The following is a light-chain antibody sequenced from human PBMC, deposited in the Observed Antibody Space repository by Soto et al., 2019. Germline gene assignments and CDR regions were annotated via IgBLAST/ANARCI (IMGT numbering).Light chain of an antibody. V-gene: IGLV2-14*01. CDR1: ISDVGGYNY. Sequence: QSVPTQPASVSGSPGQSITISCTGTISDVGGYNYVSWYQQHPGKAPKLIIYEVSNRPSGVSDRFSGSKSGSTASLTISGLQAEDEADYYCSSYTSISLYVFGGGTKVTVL. J-gene: IGLJ1*01. CDR2: EVS. CDR3: SSYTSISLYV.